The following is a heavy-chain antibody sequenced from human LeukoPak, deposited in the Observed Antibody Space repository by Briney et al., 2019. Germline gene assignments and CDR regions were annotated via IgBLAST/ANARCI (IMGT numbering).Heavy chain of an antibody. CDR3: ARDGWVDY. J-gene: IGHJ4*02. D-gene: IGHD6-19*01. Sequence: GGSLRLSCAASGFTFSSYEMNWVRQAPGKGLEWVSYISSSGRTIFNADSVKGRFTISRDNAKNSLFLQMNSLRAEDTAVYYCARDGWVDYWSQGTLVTVSS. V-gene: IGHV3-48*03. CDR2: ISSSGRTI. CDR1: GFTFSSYE.